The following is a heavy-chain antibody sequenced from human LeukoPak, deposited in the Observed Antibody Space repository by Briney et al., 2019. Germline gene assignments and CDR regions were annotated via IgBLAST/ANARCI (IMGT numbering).Heavy chain of an antibody. CDR1: GFTFSSYA. CDR2: ISGSGGST. V-gene: IGHV3-23*01. CDR3: AKDTSGSGSYMQDY. D-gene: IGHD1-26*01. Sequence: GGSLRLSCAASGFTFSSYAMSWVRQAPGKGLEWVSAISGSGGSTYYADSVKGRFTISRDNSKNTLYLQMDSLRAEDTALYYCAKDTSGSGSYMQDYWGQGTLVTVSS. J-gene: IGHJ4*02.